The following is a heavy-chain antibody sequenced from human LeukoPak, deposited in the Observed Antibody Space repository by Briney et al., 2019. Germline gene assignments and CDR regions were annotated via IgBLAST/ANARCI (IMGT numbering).Heavy chain of an antibody. D-gene: IGHD3-22*01. CDR2: IKEDGSEE. V-gene: IGHV3-7*01. Sequence: PGGSLRLSCAASGFTFSSYWMTWVRQAPGKGLECVANIKEDGSEEYYVDSVKGRFSISRDNAKNSLHLQMNSLRAEDTAVYYCARDWLAGNPYHAFDLWGKGTMVTASS. J-gene: IGHJ3*01. CDR3: ARDWLAGNPYHAFDL. CDR1: GFTFSSYW.